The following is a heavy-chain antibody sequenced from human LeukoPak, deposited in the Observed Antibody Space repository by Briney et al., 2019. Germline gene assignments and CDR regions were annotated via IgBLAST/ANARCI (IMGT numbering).Heavy chain of an antibody. V-gene: IGHV1-24*01. CDR3: ARVGALTVGYYFDY. CDR2: FDPEDGET. Sequence: ASVKVSCKVSGYTLTELSTHWVRQAPGKGLEWMGGFDPEDGETIYAQKFQGRVTMTRDMSTSTVYMELSSLRSEDTAVYYCARVGALTVGYYFDYWGQGTLVTVSS. CDR1: GYTLTELS. J-gene: IGHJ4*02.